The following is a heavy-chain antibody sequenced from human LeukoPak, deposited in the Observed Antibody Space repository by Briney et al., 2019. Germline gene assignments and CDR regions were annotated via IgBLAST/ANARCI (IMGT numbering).Heavy chain of an antibody. CDR1: GYTFSTYY. Sequence: ASVKVSCKTSGYTFSTYYMHWVRQAPGQGIEWLGIIHPTDGSTSYTQKIQGRVTMTRDTATGTVYLELSSLRSEDTAVYWCARANGGGLDYWGQGTLITVSS. CDR2: IHPTDGST. V-gene: IGHV1-46*01. J-gene: IGHJ4*02. D-gene: IGHD3-10*01. CDR3: ARANGGGLDY.